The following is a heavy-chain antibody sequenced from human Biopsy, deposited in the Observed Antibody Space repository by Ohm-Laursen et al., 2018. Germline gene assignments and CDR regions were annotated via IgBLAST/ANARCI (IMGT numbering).Heavy chain of an antibody. Sequence: SLRLSCSASGFTFSGFSMNWVRQAPGKGLEWVSSISASGNHIYYTDSVKGRFTVSRDNGKNSLYLQMNSLRAEDTAVYYCARAYPPPGRRLVVVAGDFDCWAREPGSPSLQ. D-gene: IGHD2-15*01. CDR3: ARAYPPPGRRLVVVAGDFDC. CDR1: GFTFSGFS. CDR2: ISASGNHI. V-gene: IGHV3-21*01. J-gene: IGHJ4*02.